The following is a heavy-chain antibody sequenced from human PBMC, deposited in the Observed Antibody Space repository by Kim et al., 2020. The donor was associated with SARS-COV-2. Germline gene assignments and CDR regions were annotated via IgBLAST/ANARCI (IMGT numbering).Heavy chain of an antibody. D-gene: IGHD3-22*01. V-gene: IGHV1-69*13. CDR3: ARAYYDTSGYFYD. CDR1: GDTFSSYV. J-gene: IGHJ4*02. CDR2: IIPIFGTT. Sequence: SVKVSCKASGDTFSSYVISWVRQAPGQGLEWMGGIIPIFGTTNYAQRFQGRVTITADESTSTAYMELSSLRSEDTAVYYCARAYYDTSGYFYDWGQGTLVTVSS.